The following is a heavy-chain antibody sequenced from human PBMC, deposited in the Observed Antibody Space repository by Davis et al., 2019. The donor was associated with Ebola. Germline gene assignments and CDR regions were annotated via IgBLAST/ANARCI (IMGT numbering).Heavy chain of an antibody. D-gene: IGHD3-22*01. Sequence: HTGGSLRLSCAASGFTFSSYWIHWVRQAPGKGLVWVSRINPNGGRTGYADSVKGRFTISRDNAKNSLYLQMNSLRDEDTAVYYCARDIKITMIVVGNYGMDVWGKGTTVTVSS. CDR2: INPNGGRT. V-gene: IGHV3-74*01. CDR3: ARDIKITMIVVGNYGMDV. J-gene: IGHJ6*04. CDR1: GFTFSSYW.